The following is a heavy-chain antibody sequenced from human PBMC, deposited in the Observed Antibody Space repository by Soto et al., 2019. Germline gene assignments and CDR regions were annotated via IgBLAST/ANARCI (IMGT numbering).Heavy chain of an antibody. CDR2: ITDYNGST. CDR1: GGTFSSYA. D-gene: IGHD4-17*01. V-gene: IGHV1-18*01. CDR3: ARDDFGDLWRSPDV. Sequence: GASVKVSCKASGGTFSSYAISWVRQAPGQGLEWMGWITDYNGSTKYARKFQDRVTMTTDTSTSTAYMELRSLRSDDTAVYFCARDDFGDLWRSPDVWGQGTMVTVSS. J-gene: IGHJ3*01.